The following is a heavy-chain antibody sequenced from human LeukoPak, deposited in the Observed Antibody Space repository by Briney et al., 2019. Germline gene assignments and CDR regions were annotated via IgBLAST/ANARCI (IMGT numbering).Heavy chain of an antibody. CDR1: GFTFSTYW. CDR2: IKPDGSVK. V-gene: IGHV3-7*03. J-gene: IGHJ5*02. Sequence: GGSLRLSCVASGFTFSTYWMSWVRQAPGKGLEWVAYIKPDGSVKSYVDSVKGRFTISRDNAKNSLYLQMNSLRAEDTAVYSCARGHWFDPWGQGTLVTVSS. CDR3: ARGHWFDP.